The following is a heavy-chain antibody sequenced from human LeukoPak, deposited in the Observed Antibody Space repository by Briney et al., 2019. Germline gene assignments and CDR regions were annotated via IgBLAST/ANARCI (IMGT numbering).Heavy chain of an antibody. Sequence: GASVKVSCKASGYTFTSYGISWVRQAPGQGLEWMGWISAYKGNTNYAQKLQGRVTMTTDTSTSTAYMELRSLRSDDTAVYYCARLGYCSSTSCYIDYWGQGTLVTVSS. CDR2: ISAYKGNT. J-gene: IGHJ4*02. V-gene: IGHV1-18*01. D-gene: IGHD2-2*02. CDR3: ARLGYCSSTSCYIDY. CDR1: GYTFTSYG.